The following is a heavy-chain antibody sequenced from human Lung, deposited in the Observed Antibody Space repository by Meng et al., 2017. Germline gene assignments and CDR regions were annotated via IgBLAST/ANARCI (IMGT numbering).Heavy chain of an antibody. D-gene: IGHD4-11*01. V-gene: IGHV4-34*01. CDR2: INHSGST. Sequence: QVRLKHVGHRLLNPSETLPPPCVAPGWSLKDYYWSWFRQPPGKGLEWIGEINHSGSTNYNPSPESRATISVDTSQNNLSLKLSSVTAADSAVYYCARGPTTMAHDFDYWGQGTLVTVSS. CDR1: GWSLKDYY. CDR3: ARGPTTMAHDFDY. J-gene: IGHJ4*02.